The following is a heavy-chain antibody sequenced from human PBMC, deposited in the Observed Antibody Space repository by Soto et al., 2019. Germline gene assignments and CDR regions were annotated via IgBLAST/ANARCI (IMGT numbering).Heavy chain of an antibody. V-gene: IGHV4-59*01. J-gene: IGHJ4*02. Sequence: PSETLSLTCSVSGVSISSYFWSWIRQAPESGIGWIGYTYHRGSTNYSPSLRSRIAISLDTSANPFSLKVTSVTGADQAVYYCAQIGGYHGTLGSWGQGTQVTVSS. CDR2: TYHRGST. D-gene: IGHD6-25*01. CDR1: GVSISSYF. CDR3: AQIGGYHGTLGS.